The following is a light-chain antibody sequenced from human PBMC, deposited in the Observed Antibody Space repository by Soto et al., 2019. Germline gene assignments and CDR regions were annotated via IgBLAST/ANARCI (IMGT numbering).Light chain of an antibody. CDR2: AAS. J-gene: IGKJ1*01. CDR3: LQDYDYLRT. V-gene: IGKV1-6*01. CDR1: QGIRDE. Sequence: AIQMTRSPSSLSASVGDRVTITCRASQGIRDELGWYQQKAGKAPNLLISAASRLQSGVPSRFSGRGSGKDFTLTISSLQPEDFPTYYCLQDYDYLRTFGQGTKV.